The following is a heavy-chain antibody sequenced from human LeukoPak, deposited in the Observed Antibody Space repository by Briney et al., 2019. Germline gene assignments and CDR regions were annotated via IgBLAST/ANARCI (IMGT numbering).Heavy chain of an antibody. CDR2: ISSSSSYI. Sequence: SGGPLRLSCAASGFTFSSYSMNWVRQAPGKGLEWVSSISSSSSYIYYADSVKGRFTISRDNAKNSLYLQMNSLRAEDTAVYYCARVYGGNSKLDYWGQGTLVTVSS. CDR3: ARVYGGNSKLDY. D-gene: IGHD4-23*01. CDR1: GFTFSSYS. V-gene: IGHV3-21*01. J-gene: IGHJ4*02.